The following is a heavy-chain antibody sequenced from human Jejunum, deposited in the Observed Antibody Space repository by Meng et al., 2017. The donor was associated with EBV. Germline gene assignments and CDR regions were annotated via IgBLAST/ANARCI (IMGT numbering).Heavy chain of an antibody. J-gene: IGHJ4*02. Sequence: QVQLVQSGAGVKQPGASVRVSCKSSGYTFTVYFIHWVRQAPGQGLEWMGRIKPNSGGTSYTQKFQSRVTMTRDTSITTAYMELSRLGSDDTAVYYCARDYSDSSRQGYWGQGTLVTVSS. CDR3: ARDYSDSSRQGY. V-gene: IGHV1-2*06. D-gene: IGHD3-22*01. CDR2: IKPNSGGT. CDR1: GYTFTVYF.